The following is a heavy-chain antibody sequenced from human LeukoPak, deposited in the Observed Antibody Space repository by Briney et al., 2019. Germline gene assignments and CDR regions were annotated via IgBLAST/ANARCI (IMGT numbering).Heavy chain of an antibody. D-gene: IGHD3-9*01. V-gene: IGHV3-30-3*01. J-gene: IGHJ4*02. CDR3: ARADDWLLSPLDS. Sequence: QPGRSLRLSCAASGFTFSNYAMHWVRQAPGKGLEWVAVISYDGSNKYYADSVEGRFTISRDNAKNTLYLQMNSLRAEDTTVYYCARADDWLLSPLDSWGQGTLVTVSS. CDR2: ISYDGSNK. CDR1: GFTFSNYA.